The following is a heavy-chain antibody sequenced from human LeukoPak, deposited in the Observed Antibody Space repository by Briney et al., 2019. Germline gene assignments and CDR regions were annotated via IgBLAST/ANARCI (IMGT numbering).Heavy chain of an antibody. V-gene: IGHV1-2*02. Sequence: ASVKVSCKTSGYSSTDYYMHWVRQAPGQGLEWMGWINPNSGGTSSAQKFQGRVTMTRDTSITTVYVEVSWLTSDDTAIYYCARADRLHGGPYLIGPWGQGTLVTVSS. D-gene: IGHD2-21*01. CDR2: INPNSGGT. CDR3: ARADRLHGGPYLIGP. CDR1: GYSSTDYY. J-gene: IGHJ5*02.